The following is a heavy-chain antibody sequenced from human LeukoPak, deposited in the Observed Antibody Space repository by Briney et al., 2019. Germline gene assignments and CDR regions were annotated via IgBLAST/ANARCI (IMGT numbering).Heavy chain of an antibody. CDR3: AKDRAAAGKRSYYMDV. J-gene: IGHJ6*03. CDR1: GFTFTSYY. V-gene: IGHV3-30*18. CDR2: ISYDGSNK. Sequence: PGGSLRLSCAASGFTFTSYYMHWVRQAPGKGLEWVAVISYDGSNKCYADSVKGRLTISRDNSKNTLYLQMNSLRAEDTAVYYCAKDRAAAGKRSYYMDVWGKGTTVTVSS. D-gene: IGHD6-13*01.